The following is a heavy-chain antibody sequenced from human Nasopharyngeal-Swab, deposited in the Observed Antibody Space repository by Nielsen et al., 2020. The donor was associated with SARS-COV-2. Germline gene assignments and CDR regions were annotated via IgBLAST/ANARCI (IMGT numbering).Heavy chain of an antibody. V-gene: IGHV1-69*10. D-gene: IGHD4-17*01. CDR1: EYTINNYY. CDR3: ATWGIGYGENAHATFDS. J-gene: IGHJ4*02. Sequence: SVKVSCKASEYTINNYYIHWVRQSPGQGLEWMGGIIVNLGMTKYAQKFKDSVIINADESTGTAYMELSSLRSEDTAVYYCATWGIGYGENAHATFDSWGQGTQVTVSS. CDR2: IIVNLGMT.